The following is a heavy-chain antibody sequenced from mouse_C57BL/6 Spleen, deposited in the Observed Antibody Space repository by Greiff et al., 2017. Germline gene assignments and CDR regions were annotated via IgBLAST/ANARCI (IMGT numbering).Heavy chain of an antibody. V-gene: IGHV1-18*01. CDR3: AREGYYGSSGAMDY. Sequence: EVQLQQSGPELVKPGASVKIPCKASGYTLTDYNMDWVKQSHGKSLEWIGDINPNNGGTIYNQKFKGKATLTVDKSSSTAYMELRSLTSEDTAVYYCAREGYYGSSGAMDYWGLGTSVTVSS. CDR1: GYTLTDYN. CDR2: INPNNGGT. J-gene: IGHJ4*01. D-gene: IGHD1-1*01.